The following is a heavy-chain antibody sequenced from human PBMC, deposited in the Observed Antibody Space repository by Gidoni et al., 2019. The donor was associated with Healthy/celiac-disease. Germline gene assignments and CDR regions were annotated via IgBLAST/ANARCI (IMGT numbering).Heavy chain of an antibody. V-gene: IGHV4-34*01. D-gene: IGHD2-2*01. J-gene: IGHJ6*02. Sequence: QVQLQQWGAGLLKPSETLSLTCAVYGGSFSGSYWSWIRQPPGKGLEWIGEINHSGSTNYNPSLKSRVTISVDTSKNQFSLKLSSVTAADTALYYCARDIVVVPAAMETYYYYGMDVWGQGTTVTVAS. CDR3: ARDIVVVPAAMETYYYYGMDV. CDR2: INHSGST. CDR1: GGSFSGSY.